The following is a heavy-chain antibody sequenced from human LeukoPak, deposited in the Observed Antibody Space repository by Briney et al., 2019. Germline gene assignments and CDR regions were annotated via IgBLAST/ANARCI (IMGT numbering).Heavy chain of an antibody. CDR2: ISYDGSNK. V-gene: IGHV3-30*18. CDR3: AKDPSVYYGDYVIR. J-gene: IGHJ4*02. CDR1: GFTFSSYG. D-gene: IGHD4-17*01. Sequence: GGSLRLSCAASGFTFSSYGMHWVRQAPGKGLEWVAVISYDGSNKYYSDSVKGRFTISRDNSKNTLYLQINSLRAEDTAVYYCAKDPSVYYGDYVIRWGQGTLVIVSS.